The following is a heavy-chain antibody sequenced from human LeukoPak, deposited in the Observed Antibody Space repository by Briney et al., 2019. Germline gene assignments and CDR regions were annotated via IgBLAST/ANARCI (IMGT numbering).Heavy chain of an antibody. CDR2: ISSSSSYI. CDR3: ARDRSGLGYSYGYGDY. V-gene: IGHV3-21*01. CDR1: GFTFSSYS. D-gene: IGHD5-18*01. Sequence: GGSLRLSCADSGFTFSSYSMNWVRQAPGKGLEWVSSISSSSSYIYYADSVKGRFTISRDNAKNSLYLQMNSLRAEDTAVYYCARDRSGLGYSYGYGDYWGQGTLVTVSS. J-gene: IGHJ4*02.